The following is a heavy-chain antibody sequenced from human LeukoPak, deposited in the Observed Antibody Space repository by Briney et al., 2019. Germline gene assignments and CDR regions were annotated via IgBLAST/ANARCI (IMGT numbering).Heavy chain of an antibody. CDR3: ARAGGDYSNYFDY. Sequence: PSETLSLTCAVSGGSISSPNWWSGVRQPPGKGLEWIGEIYHSGSTNYNLSLKSRVTISVDKAKNQFSLKLNSVTAADTALYYCARAGGDYSNYFDYWGQGTMVTVSS. CDR1: GGSISSPNW. V-gene: IGHV4-4*02. CDR2: IYHSGST. D-gene: IGHD4-11*01. J-gene: IGHJ4*02.